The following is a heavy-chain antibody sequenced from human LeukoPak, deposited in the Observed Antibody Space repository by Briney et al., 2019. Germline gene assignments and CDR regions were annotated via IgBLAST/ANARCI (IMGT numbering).Heavy chain of an antibody. CDR1: GFTFSSYS. CDR2: ISTSSSSTTI. V-gene: IGHV3-48*04. CDR3: ARRGYGDYPPGWEVYYYMDV. Sequence: GSLRLSCAASGFTFSSYSMNWVRQAPGQGLEWVSYISTSSSSTTIYYADSVKGQFTISRDNAKNSLYLHMNSLRAEDTAVYYCARRGYGDYPPGWEVYYYMDVWGKGTTVTVSS. J-gene: IGHJ6*03. D-gene: IGHD4-17*01.